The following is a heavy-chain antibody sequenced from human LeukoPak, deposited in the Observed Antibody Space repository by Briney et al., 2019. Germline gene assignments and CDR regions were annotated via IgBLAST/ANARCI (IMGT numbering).Heavy chain of an antibody. CDR1: GFTFSSYG. J-gene: IGHJ4*02. CDR2: IPYDGSNK. Sequence: GGSLRLSCAASGFTFSSYGMHWVRQAPGEGLEWVAFIPYDGSNKYYADSVKGRFTISRDNSKNPLYLQMNSLRAEGMAVYYWGKGKYSGFFYYWGQGTLVSVPS. D-gene: IGHD5-12*01. CDR3: GKGKYSGFFYY. V-gene: IGHV3-30*02.